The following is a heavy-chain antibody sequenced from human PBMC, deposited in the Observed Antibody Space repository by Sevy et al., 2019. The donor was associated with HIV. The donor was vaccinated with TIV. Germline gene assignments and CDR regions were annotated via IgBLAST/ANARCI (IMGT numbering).Heavy chain of an antibody. D-gene: IGHD6-13*01. CDR2: ISGGGGST. CDR3: AKEGTWYGRDYFDY. V-gene: IGHV3-23*01. J-gene: IGHJ4*02. Sequence: GGSLRLSCVASGFSFSLYAMSWVRQAPGKALEWVSAISGGGGSTYYADSVKGRFTISRDTSKNTLSLQMTSLRAEDTAVYYCAKEGTWYGRDYFDYWGQGTLVTVSS. CDR1: GFSFSLYA.